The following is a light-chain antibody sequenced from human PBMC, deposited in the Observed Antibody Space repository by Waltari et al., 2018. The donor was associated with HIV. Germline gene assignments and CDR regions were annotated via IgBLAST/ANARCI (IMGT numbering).Light chain of an antibody. V-gene: IGKV3-20*01. CDR3: QQYIGSPRT. CDR2: GAT. Sequence: ALTQSPGTLSLSPGERATLPCRASQTISSTYLAWYQQKPGQAPRLLIYGATSRATGIPDRFSGSGSGTDFTLTISSLEPEDCAVYYCQQYIGSPRTFGQGTKVELK. J-gene: IGKJ1*01. CDR1: QTISSTY.